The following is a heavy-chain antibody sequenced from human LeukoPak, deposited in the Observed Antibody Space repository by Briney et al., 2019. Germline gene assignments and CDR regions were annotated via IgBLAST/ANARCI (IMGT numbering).Heavy chain of an antibody. V-gene: IGHV3-7*01. J-gene: IGHJ3*02. CDR1: GFTFSSYW. D-gene: IGHD1-7*01. Sequence: GGSLRLSCAASGFTFSSYWMSWVRQAPGRGLEWVANIKQDRSEKYYVDSVKGRFTISRDNAKNSLYLQMNSLRAEDTAVYHCARDRDNRNYPDAFGIWGPGTMVTVSS. CDR3: ARDRDNRNYPDAFGI. CDR2: IKQDRSEK.